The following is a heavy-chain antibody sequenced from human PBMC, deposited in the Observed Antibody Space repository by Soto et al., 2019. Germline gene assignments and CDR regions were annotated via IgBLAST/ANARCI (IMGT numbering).Heavy chain of an antibody. CDR2: IDWDDDK. CDR3: ARILFGRSVAGGYFYMDV. V-gene: IGHV2-5*02. D-gene: IGHD6-19*01. Sequence: SGPTLVNPTQTLTLTCAFSGFSLNTREMRVGWIRQPPGKALEWLALIDWDDDKRYSPSLRTRVTIAKDTSKNQVVLTMTDMHPDDTATYFCARILFGRSVAGGYFYMDVWGKGTTVTVSS. CDR1: GFSLNTREMR. J-gene: IGHJ6*03.